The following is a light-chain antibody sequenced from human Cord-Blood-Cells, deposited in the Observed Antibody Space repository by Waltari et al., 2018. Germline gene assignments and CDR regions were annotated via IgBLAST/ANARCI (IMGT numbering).Light chain of an antibody. V-gene: IGKV1-39*01. CDR2: AAS. CDR3: QQSYSTPYT. J-gene: IGKJ2*01. Sequence: DIQMTQSPSSLSSSVGGRVTITCQASQSISHYLNWYQQKPGEAPKLLIYAASRLQSRVPSRCSGSGSGTDFTLTSSSLQPEDFATYYWQQSYSTPYTFGQGTKLEIK. CDR1: QSISHY.